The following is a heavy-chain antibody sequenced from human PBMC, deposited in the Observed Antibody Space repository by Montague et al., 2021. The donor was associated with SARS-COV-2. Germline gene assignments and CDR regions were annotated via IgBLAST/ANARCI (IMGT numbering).Heavy chain of an antibody. J-gene: IGHJ6*02. D-gene: IGHD2-2*01. Sequence: SETLSLTCTGLGRATSGYYGSAIVRTPVNTVECMRSISYSESTNYNPSLKSRVTISVDKSKNQFSLKLSSVTAADTAVYYCAREVGDCSSTSCYRARWGYYYGMDVWGQGTTVTVSS. CDR1: GRATSGYY. V-gene: IGHV4-59*12. CDR2: ISYSEST. CDR3: AREVGDCSSTSCYRARWGYYYGMDV.